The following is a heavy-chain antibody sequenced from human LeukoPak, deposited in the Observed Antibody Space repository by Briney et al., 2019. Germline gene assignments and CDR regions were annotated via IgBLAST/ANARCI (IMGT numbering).Heavy chain of an antibody. D-gene: IGHD4-17*01. J-gene: IGHJ4*02. Sequence: GGSLRLSCAASGFTFSSCAMRWVRQAPGKGLEWVAVISYDGSNKYYADSVKGRFTISRDNSKNMLYLQMNSLRAEDTAVYYCARDDPYGDYIDYWGQGTLVTVSS. CDR3: ARDDPYGDYIDY. CDR2: ISYDGSNK. CDR1: GFTFSSCA. V-gene: IGHV3-30*04.